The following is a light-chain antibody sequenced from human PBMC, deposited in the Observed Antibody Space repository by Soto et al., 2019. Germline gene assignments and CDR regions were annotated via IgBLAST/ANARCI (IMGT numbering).Light chain of an antibody. Sequence: QSALTQPASVSGSPGQSITISCTGTSSDVGGYNYVSWYQHHPGKAPKLMIYEVSHRPSGVSNRFSGSKSGNTASLTISGLQAEDEADYYCSSYTSSSPFYVFGTGTKLTVL. CDR2: EVS. V-gene: IGLV2-14*01. CDR3: SSYTSSSPFYV. CDR1: SSDVGGYNY. J-gene: IGLJ1*01.